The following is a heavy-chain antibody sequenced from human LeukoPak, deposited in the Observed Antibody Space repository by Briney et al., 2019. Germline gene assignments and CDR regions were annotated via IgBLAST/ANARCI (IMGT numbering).Heavy chain of an antibody. D-gene: IGHD6-13*01. J-gene: IGHJ4*02. V-gene: IGHV3-33*01. CDR1: GFTFSSYG. CDR2: IWYDGSNK. Sequence: GRSLRLSCAASGFTFSSYGMHWVRQAPGKGLEWVAVIWYDGSNKFYADSVKGRFTISRDNSKNTLYLQMNSLRAEDTVVYYCARDRAAADLDYWGQGTLVTVSS. CDR3: ARDRAAADLDY.